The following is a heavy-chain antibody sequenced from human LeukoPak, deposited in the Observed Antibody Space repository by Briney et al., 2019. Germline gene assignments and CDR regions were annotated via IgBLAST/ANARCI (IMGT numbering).Heavy chain of an antibody. V-gene: IGHV4-30-4*01. D-gene: IGHD2-15*01. J-gene: IGHJ3*02. CDR2: IYYSGST. CDR3: ADYCSGGSCSYAFDI. CDR1: GGSISSGDYY. Sequence: PSETLSLTCTVPGGSISSGDYYWSWIRQPPGKGLEWIGYIYYSGSTYYNPSLKSRVTISVDTSKNQFSLKLSSVTAADTAVYYCADYCSGGSCSYAFDIWGQGTMVTVSS.